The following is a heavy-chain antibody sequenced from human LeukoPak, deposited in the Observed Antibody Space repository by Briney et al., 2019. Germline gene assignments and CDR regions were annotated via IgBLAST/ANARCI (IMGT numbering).Heavy chain of an antibody. CDR1: GGSFSGYY. D-gene: IGHD2-15*01. V-gene: IGHV4-34*01. CDR3: ARPLSLGYCSGGSCYGRGAWFDR. J-gene: IGHJ5*02. Sequence: SETLSLTCAVYGGSFSGYYWSWIRQPPGKGLEWIGEINHSGSTNYNPSLKSRVTISVDTSKNQFSLKLRSVTAADTAVYYCARPLSLGYCSGGSCYGRGAWFDRWGQGTLVTVSS. CDR2: INHSGST.